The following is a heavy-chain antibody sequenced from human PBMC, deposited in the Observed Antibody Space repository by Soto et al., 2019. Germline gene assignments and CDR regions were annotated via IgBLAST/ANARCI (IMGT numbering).Heavy chain of an antibody. V-gene: IGHV1-18*04. J-gene: IGHJ3*02. CDR1: GYTFTSYG. D-gene: IGHD5-12*01. CDR2: ISAYNGNT. CDR3: AREGRDGYRMSAFDI. Sequence: ASVKVSCKASGYTFTSYGISWVRQAPGQGLEWMGWISAYNGNTNYAQKLQGRVTMTTDTSTSTAYMELRSLRSDDTAVYYCAREGRDGYRMSAFDIWGQGPMVTVSS.